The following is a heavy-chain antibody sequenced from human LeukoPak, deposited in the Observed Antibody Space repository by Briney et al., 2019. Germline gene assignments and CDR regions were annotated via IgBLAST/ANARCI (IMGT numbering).Heavy chain of an antibody. CDR1: GFTFSIYW. J-gene: IGHJ4*02. CDR2: INSDASST. V-gene: IGHV3-74*01. Sequence: PGGSLRLSCAASGFTFSIYWMHWVRQAPGKGLVWVSRINSDASSTTYADSVKGRFTISRDTARNTLYLQMNSLTAEATALYYCARVGYSYGSYYFDYWGQGTLVTVSS. D-gene: IGHD5-18*01. CDR3: ARVGYSYGSYYFDY.